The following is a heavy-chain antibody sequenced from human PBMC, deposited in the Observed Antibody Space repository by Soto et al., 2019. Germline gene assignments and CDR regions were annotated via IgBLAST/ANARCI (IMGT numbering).Heavy chain of an antibody. CDR2: MYHSGNT. D-gene: IGHD3-10*01. V-gene: IGHV4-39*01. CDR1: GDSFSSNNYY. CDR3: ARHRGPTGPNY. Sequence: QLQLQESGPGLVKPSETLSLTCTVSGDSFSSNNYYWGWIRQPPGKGLEWIGSMYHSGNTYHNPSLKSRVTISVDTSKNQLSLNLRSVTAADTAVYYCARHRGPTGPNYWGQGTLVTVSS. J-gene: IGHJ4*02.